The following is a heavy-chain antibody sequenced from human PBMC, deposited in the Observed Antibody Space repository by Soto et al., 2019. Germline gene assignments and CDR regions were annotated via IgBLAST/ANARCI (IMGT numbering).Heavy chain of an antibody. V-gene: IGHV3-66*01. Sequence: EVQLVESGGGLVQPGGSLRLSCAASGFTVSSKYMSWVRQAPGKGLEWVSLIQNVGPTYYADSVKGRFTISRDTSENTVHLQMDSLRAEDTAVYYCARDDVLCDGGRCYGVPLDVWSKGTTVTVSS. D-gene: IGHD2-15*01. CDR1: GFTVSSKY. CDR2: IQNVGPT. CDR3: ARDDVLCDGGRCYGVPLDV. J-gene: IGHJ6*04.